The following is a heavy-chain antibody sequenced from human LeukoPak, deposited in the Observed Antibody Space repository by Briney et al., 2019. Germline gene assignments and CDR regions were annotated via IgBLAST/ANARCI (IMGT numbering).Heavy chain of an antibody. CDR2: INHSGRT. J-gene: IGHJ6*03. CDR3: ARGRGEKRQAGTTYGGYYYYMDV. Sequence: GALRLSCAASGFSFDDYAMHWVRQAPGRGLEWIGEINHSGRTNYNPSLKSRVTISVDTSKNQFSLKLSSVTAADTAVYYCARGRGEKRQAGTTYGGYYYYMDVWGKGTTVTVSS. V-gene: IGHV4-34*01. D-gene: IGHD1-1*01. CDR1: GFSFDDYA.